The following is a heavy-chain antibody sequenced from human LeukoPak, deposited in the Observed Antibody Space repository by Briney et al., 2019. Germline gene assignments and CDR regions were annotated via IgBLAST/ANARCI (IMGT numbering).Heavy chain of an antibody. CDR3: AMDTAGMDY. J-gene: IGHJ4*02. CDR2: INHSGST. D-gene: IGHD5-18*01. Sequence: PSETLSLTCAVYGGSFSGYYWSWIRQPPGKGLEWIGEINHSGSTNYNPSLKSRVTISVDTSKNQFSLKLSSVTAADTAVYYCAMDTAGMDYWGQGTLVTVSS. CDR1: GGSFSGYY. V-gene: IGHV4-34*01.